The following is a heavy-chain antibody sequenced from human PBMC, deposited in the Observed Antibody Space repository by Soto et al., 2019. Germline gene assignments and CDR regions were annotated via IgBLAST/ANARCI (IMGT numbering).Heavy chain of an antibody. CDR1: GGSISSSSYY. D-gene: IGHD3-10*01. CDR3: ASETMVRGVIITGAYL. CDR2: IYYSGST. J-gene: IGHJ4*02. V-gene: IGHV4-39*01. Sequence: QLQLQESGPGLVKPSETLSLTCTVSGGSISSSSYYWGWISQPPGKGLEWIGSIYYSGSTYYNPTLKSRVTLSGDTSKNQCSLKLSSVTAADTAVYYGASETMVRGVIITGAYLWGQGTLVTVSS.